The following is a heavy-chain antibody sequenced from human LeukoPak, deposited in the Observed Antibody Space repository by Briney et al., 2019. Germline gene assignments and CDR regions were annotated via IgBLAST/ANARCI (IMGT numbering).Heavy chain of an antibody. CDR2: ISGSGSTI. J-gene: IGHJ6*04. CDR3: ARLTTQVDV. CDR1: GFTFSSYE. V-gene: IGHV3-48*03. D-gene: IGHD4-11*01. Sequence: GGSLRLSCAASGFTFSSYEMNWVRQAPGKGLEWVSYISGSGSTIYYADSVKGRFTISRDNAKNSLYLQMNSLRAEDTAVYYCARLTTQVDVWGKGTTVTVSS.